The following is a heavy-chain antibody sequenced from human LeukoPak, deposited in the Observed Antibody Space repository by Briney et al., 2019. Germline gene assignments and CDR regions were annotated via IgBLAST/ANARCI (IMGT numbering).Heavy chain of an antibody. CDR3: ARGAYCSGGSCYWWYFQY. CDR2: IYYSGNT. V-gene: IGHV4-31*03. D-gene: IGHD2-15*01. J-gene: IGHJ1*01. Sequence: SQTLSLTCTVPGGSISSGGYYWNWIRQHPGKGLECIGYIYYSGNTYYNPSLKSRVTISIDTSKNQFSLKLNSVTAADTAVYYCARGAYCSGGSCYWWYFQYWGQGTLVTVSS. CDR1: GGSISSGGYY.